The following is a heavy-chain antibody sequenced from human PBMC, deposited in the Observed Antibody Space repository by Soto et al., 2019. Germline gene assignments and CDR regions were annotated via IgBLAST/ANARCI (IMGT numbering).Heavy chain of an antibody. CDR1: GGSISSGGYY. CDR2: IYYSGST. V-gene: IGHV4-31*03. Sequence: QVQLQESGPGLVKPSQTLSLTCTVSGGSISSGGYYWSWIRQHPGKGLEWIGYIYYSGSTYYNPSLKSRVTTSLXXSXYQFSLKLSSVTAADTAVYYCARELRFGEDYYGMDVWGQGTTVTVSS. CDR3: ARELRFGEDYYGMDV. J-gene: IGHJ6*02. D-gene: IGHD3-10*01.